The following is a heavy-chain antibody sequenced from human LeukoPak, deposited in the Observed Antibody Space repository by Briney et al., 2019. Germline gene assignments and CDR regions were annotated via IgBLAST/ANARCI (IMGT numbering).Heavy chain of an antibody. V-gene: IGHV3-23*01. J-gene: IGHJ4*02. CDR3: AKDSPGYSVWRDY. CDR1: GFTFSSYA. Sequence: PGGSLRLSCAAPGFTFSSYAMSWVRQAPGKGLEWVSAISGSGGSTYYADSVKGRFTISRDNSKNTLYLQMNSLRAEDTAVCYCAKDSPGYSVWRDYWGQGTLVTVSS. CDR2: ISGSGGST. D-gene: IGHD3-16*01.